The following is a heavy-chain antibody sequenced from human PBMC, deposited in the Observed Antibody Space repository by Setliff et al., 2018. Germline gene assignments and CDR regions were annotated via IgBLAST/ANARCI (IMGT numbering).Heavy chain of an antibody. J-gene: IGHJ6*03. V-gene: IGHV4-39*07. CDR3: ARVYYGYYYYYMDV. CDR2: INHSGNT. CDR1: GGSISSSSYY. Sequence: ETLSLTCTVSGGSISSSSYYWGWIRQPPEKGLEWIGEINHSGNTNYNPSLKSRVTISVDTSKNQFSLKLSSVTAADTAVYYCARVYYGYYYYYMDVWGKGTTVTVSS. D-gene: IGHD3-10*01.